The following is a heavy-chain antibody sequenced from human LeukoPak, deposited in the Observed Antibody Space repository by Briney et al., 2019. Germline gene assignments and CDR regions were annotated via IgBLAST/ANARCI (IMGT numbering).Heavy chain of an antibody. CDR3: AKDVGFSSAWPPDY. D-gene: IGHD3-22*01. Sequence: GGSLRLSCAASGFTFNSYGMHWVRQAPGKGLEWVALIWYDGSNKYYADSVKGRFTISRDNSKNTLYLQMNSLRAEDTAVYYCAKDVGFSSAWPPDYWGQGTLVTVSS. J-gene: IGHJ4*02. CDR1: GFTFNSYG. CDR2: IWYDGSNK. V-gene: IGHV3-33*06.